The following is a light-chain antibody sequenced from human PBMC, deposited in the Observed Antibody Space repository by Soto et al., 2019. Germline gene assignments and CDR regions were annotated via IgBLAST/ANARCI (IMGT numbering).Light chain of an antibody. CDR2: DAS. CDR1: QSVSSY. Sequence: EIVLTQSPATLSLSPGERATLSCRASQSVSSYLAWYQQKPGQAPRLLIYDASNRATGIPARFSGSGSGTDFTLSIRSLEPEEFAVYYCQQRSNWPMYTFGQGTKLEIK. J-gene: IGKJ2*01. V-gene: IGKV3-11*01. CDR3: QQRSNWPMYT.